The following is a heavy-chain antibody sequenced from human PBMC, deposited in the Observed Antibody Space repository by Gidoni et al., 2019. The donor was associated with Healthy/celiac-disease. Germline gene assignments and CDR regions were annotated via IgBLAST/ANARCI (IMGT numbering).Heavy chain of an antibody. CDR3: ARGGYCSSTSCSHYYYGMDV. CDR1: GGSCSSGGYY. V-gene: IGHV4-31*03. J-gene: IGHJ6*02. Sequence: QVQLQESGPGLVKPSQTLSLTCTVSGGSCSSGGYYWSWIRQHPGKGLEWIGYIYYSGSTYYNPSLKSRVTISVDTSKNQFSLKLSSVTAADTAVYYCARGGYCSSTSCSHYYYGMDVWGQGTTVTVSS. D-gene: IGHD2-2*01. CDR2: IYYSGST.